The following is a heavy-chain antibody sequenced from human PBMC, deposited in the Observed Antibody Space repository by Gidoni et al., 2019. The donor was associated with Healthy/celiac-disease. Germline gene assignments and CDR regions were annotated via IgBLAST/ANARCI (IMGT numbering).Heavy chain of an antibody. Sequence: EVQLVESGGGLVKPGGSLRLSCASSGFTFSNAWMSWVRQAPGKGLEWVGRIKSKTDGGTTDYAAPVKGRFTISRDDSKNTLYLQMNSLKTEDTAVYYCTTDHGDYGDYRWGQGTLVTVSS. CDR3: TTDHGDYGDYR. D-gene: IGHD4-17*01. V-gene: IGHV3-15*01. CDR1: GFTFSNAW. J-gene: IGHJ4*02. CDR2: IKSKTDGGTT.